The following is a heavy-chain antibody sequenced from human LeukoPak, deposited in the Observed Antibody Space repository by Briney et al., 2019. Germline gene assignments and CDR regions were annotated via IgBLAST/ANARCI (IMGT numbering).Heavy chain of an antibody. CDR1: GFTFSSYG. Sequence: SGGSLRLSCAASGFTFSSYGMSWVRQAPGKGLEWVSAISGSGGSTYYADSVKGRFTISRDNSKNTLYLQMNSLRAEDTAVYYCARDDPDYGDYDQGDYWGQGTLVTVSS. J-gene: IGHJ4*02. CDR3: ARDDPDYGDYDQGDY. V-gene: IGHV3-23*01. D-gene: IGHD4-17*01. CDR2: ISGSGGST.